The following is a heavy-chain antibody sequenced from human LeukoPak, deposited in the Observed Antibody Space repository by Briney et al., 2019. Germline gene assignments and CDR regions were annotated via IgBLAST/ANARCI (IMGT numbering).Heavy chain of an antibody. CDR1: DHTLNIYW. CDR3: ATSTYSVAAHIDY. D-gene: IGHD2-21*01. CDR2: IFLDDSQI. Sequence: GESLKISCKESDHTLNIYWVAWVRQMPGRGLEWMGIIFLDDSQIEYNPSFQGQITISADKSVKTAYLQWDSLQTSDTALYYCATSTYSVAAHIDYWGQGTPVTVST. J-gene: IGHJ4*02. V-gene: IGHV5-51*01.